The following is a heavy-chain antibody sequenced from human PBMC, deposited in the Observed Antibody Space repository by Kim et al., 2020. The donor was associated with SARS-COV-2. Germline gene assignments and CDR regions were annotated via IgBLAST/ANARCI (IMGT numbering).Heavy chain of an antibody. V-gene: IGHV6-1*01. CDR3: ARGDYVSGVYYYYGMDV. J-gene: IGHJ6*02. D-gene: IGHD3-10*01. CDR1: GDSVSSNSAA. Sequence: SQTLSLTCAISGDSVSSNSAAWNWIRQSPSRGLEWLGRTYYRSKWYNDYAVSVKSRITINPDTSKNQFSLQLNSVTPEDTAVYYCARGDYVSGVYYYYGMDVWGQGTTVTVSS. CDR2: TYYRSKWYN.